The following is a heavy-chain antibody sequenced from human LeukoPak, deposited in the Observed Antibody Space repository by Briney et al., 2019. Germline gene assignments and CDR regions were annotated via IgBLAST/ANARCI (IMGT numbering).Heavy chain of an antibody. Sequence: SQTLSLTCAISGDSVSSNSAAWNWIRQSPSRGLEWLGRTYYRSKWYNDYAVSVKSRITINPDTSKNQFSLQLNSVTPEDTAVYYCARDLPGPVGYCSSTSCFFGYWGQGTLVTVSS. V-gene: IGHV6-1*01. J-gene: IGHJ4*02. CDR2: TYYRSKWYN. CDR1: GDSVSSNSAA. CDR3: ARDLPGPVGYCSSTSCFFGY. D-gene: IGHD2-2*01.